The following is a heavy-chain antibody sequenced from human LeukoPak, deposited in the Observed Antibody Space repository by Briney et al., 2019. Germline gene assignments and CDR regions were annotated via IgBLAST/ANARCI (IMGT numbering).Heavy chain of an antibody. Sequence: GGSLRLSSAASGFTFSSYGMHWVRQAPGKGLEWVAVISYDGSNKYYADSVKGRFTISRDNSKNTLYLQMNSLRAEDTAVYYCAKGIGRPGDYWGQGTLVTVSS. CDR2: ISYDGSNK. D-gene: IGHD6-13*01. CDR1: GFTFSSYG. CDR3: AKGIGRPGDY. V-gene: IGHV3-30*18. J-gene: IGHJ4*02.